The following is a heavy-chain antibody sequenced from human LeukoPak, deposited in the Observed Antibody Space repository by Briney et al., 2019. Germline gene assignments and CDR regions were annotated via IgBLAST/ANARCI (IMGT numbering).Heavy chain of an antibody. D-gene: IGHD3-22*01. CDR2: ICTSGST. CDR3: ASDYDSSGYYSH. V-gene: IGHV4-4*07. J-gene: IGHJ4*02. CDR1: GGSISSYY. Sequence: SETLSLTCTVSGGSISSYYWSWIRQPAGKGLEWIGRICTSGSTNYNPSLKSRVTMSVDTSKNQFSLKLSSVTAADTAVYYCASDYDSSGYYSHWGQGTLVTVSS.